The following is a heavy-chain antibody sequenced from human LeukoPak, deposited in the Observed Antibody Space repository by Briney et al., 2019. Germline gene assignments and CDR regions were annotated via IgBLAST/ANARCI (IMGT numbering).Heavy chain of an antibody. CDR2: INPSGGNI. CDR1: GYTFISYY. Sequence: GASVNVSCKAPGYTFISYYMHWVRRAPGQGLEWMGIINPSGGNINYAQKFQGRVTVTRDTSTSTVYMELSSLRSEDTAVYYCARGGSVITATSTFFWGQGTLVTVSS. CDR3: ARGGSVITATSTFF. D-gene: IGHD6-13*01. J-gene: IGHJ4*02. V-gene: IGHV1-46*01.